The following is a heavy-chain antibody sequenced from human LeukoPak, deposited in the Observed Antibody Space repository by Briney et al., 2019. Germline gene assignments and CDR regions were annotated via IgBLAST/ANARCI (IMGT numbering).Heavy chain of an antibody. CDR2: INSDGSST. J-gene: IGHJ5*02. V-gene: IGHV3-74*01. CDR3: ATVLNGNWFDP. CDR1: GFTFSSYW. D-gene: IGHD4-17*01. Sequence: QPGGSLRLSCAASGFTFSSYWMHWVRQAPEKGLVWVSRINSDGSSTSYADSVKGRFTISRDNAKNTLYLQMNSLRAEDTAVYYCATVLNGNWFDPWGQGTLVTVSS.